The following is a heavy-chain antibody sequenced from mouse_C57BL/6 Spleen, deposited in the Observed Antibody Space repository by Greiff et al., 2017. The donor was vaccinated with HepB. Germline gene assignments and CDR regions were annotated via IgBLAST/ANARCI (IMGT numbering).Heavy chain of an antibody. CDR3: ARGTQLGPYYFDY. J-gene: IGHJ2*01. V-gene: IGHV1-19*01. Sequence: VQLKQSGPVLVKPGASVKMSCKASGYTFTDYYMNWVKQSHGKSLEWIGVINPYNGGTSYNQKFKGKATLTVDKSSSTAYMELNSLTSEDSAVYYCARGTQLGPYYFDYWGQGTTLTVSS. CDR1: GYTFTDYY. D-gene: IGHD4-1*02. CDR2: INPYNGGT.